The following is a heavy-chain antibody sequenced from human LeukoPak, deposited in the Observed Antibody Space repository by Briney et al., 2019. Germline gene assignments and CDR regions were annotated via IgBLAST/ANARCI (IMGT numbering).Heavy chain of an antibody. D-gene: IGHD4-23*01. V-gene: IGHV4-4*07. J-gene: IGHJ5*02. CDR2: IYTSGST. CDR3: ARDKRWPGSYGGNFDP. CDR1: GGSISSYY. Sequence: SETLSLTCTVSGGSISSYYWSWIRQPAGKGLEWIGRIYTSGSTNYNPSLKGRVTMSVDTSKNQFSLKLSSVTAADTAVYYCARDKRWPGSYGGNFDPWGQGTLVTVSS.